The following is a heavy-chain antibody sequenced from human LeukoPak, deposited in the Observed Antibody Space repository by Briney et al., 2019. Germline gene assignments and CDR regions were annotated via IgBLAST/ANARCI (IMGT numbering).Heavy chain of an antibody. CDR3: ARVRHIVVVTAIHHAFDI. CDR2: IYYSGST. Sequence: PSQTLSLTCTVSGGSISSGDYYWSWIRQPPGKGLEWIGYIYYSGSTYYNPSLKSRVTISVDTSKNQFSLKLSSVTAADTAVYYCARVRHIVVVTAIHHAFDIWGQGTMVTVSS. J-gene: IGHJ3*02. CDR1: GGSISSGDYY. D-gene: IGHD2-21*02. V-gene: IGHV4-30-4*01.